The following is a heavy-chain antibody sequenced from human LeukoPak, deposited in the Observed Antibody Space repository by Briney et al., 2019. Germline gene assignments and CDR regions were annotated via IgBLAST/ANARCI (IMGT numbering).Heavy chain of an antibody. V-gene: IGHV1-58*01. D-gene: IGHD1-26*01. CDR1: GFTFTSSA. CDR3: ARDYSGTYFDF. J-gene: IGHJ4*02. Sequence: ASVKVSCKASGFTFTSSAVQWVRQARGQRLEWIGWIVVGSGNTNYAQKFQERVTITRDMSTSTAYLELRSLRSDDTAVYYCARDYSGTYFDFWGQGTLVTVSS. CDR2: IVVGSGNT.